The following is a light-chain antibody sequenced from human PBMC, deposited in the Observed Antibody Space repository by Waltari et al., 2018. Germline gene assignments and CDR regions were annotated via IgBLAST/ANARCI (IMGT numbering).Light chain of an antibody. CDR2: QDT. CDR1: TLGDKF. J-gene: IGLJ2*01. CDR3: QAWDSITVV. V-gene: IGLV3-1*01. Sequence: SYDLTQPPSVSVSPGQTATFTCSGDTLGDKFASWYQQTPGQSPLLVIYQDTKRPSGISDRFSGSNSGNTATLTISGTQPLDEADYYCQAWDSITVVFGGGTKLTVL.